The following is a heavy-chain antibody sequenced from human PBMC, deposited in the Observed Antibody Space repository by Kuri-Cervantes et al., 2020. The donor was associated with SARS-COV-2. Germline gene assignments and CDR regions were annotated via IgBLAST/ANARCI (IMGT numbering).Heavy chain of an antibody. Sequence: ETLSLTCAASGFTFSSYSMNWVRQAPGKGLEWVSYISSSSSTIYYADSVKGRFTISRDNAKNSLYLQMNSLRAEDTAVYYCARDYYDFWSGYYVPYYYYYYGMDVWGQGTMVTVSS. J-gene: IGHJ6*02. CDR3: ARDYYDFWSGYYVPYYYYYYGMDV. CDR1: GFTFSSYS. V-gene: IGHV3-48*01. D-gene: IGHD3-3*01. CDR2: ISSSSSTI.